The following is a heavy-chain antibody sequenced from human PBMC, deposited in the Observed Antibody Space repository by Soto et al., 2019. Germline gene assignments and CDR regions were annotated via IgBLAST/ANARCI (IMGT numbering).Heavy chain of an antibody. D-gene: IGHD2-15*01. CDR1: GGSISSSSYY. Sequence: PSETLSLTCTVSGGSISSSSYYWVWIRQAPGKGLEWIGSIFYSGSTYYNPSLKSRVTISVDTSKNQFSLKLSSVTAADTAVYYCVRHLTYCSAGSCYSDFPYYGMDVWGQGTTVT. CDR2: IFYSGST. V-gene: IGHV4-39*01. CDR3: VRHLTYCSAGSCYSDFPYYGMDV. J-gene: IGHJ6*02.